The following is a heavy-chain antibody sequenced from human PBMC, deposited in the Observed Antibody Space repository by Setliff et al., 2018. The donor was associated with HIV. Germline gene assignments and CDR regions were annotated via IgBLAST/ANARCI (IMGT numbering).Heavy chain of an antibody. V-gene: IGHV3-11*06. J-gene: IGHJ4*02. Sequence: GGSLRLSCAAFGFTFSDYYMSWIRQAPGNGLEWVSSISSSSSDIYYADPVKGRFTNSRGNAKNSLYLQMNSLRAEDTAVYYCARGDRTAMPYGNSWGQGTLVTVCS. CDR3: ARGDRTAMPYGNS. CDR2: ISSSSSDI. CDR1: GFTFSDYY. D-gene: IGHD5-18*01.